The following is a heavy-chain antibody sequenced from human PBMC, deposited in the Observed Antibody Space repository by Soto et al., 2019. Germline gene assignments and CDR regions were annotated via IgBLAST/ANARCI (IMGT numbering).Heavy chain of an antibody. Sequence: GGSLRLSCAASEHTFSAYAMNWVRQAPGKGLEWVSGISGSGGSTYYADSVKGRFTISRDASKMLYLQMNSLRAEDTAVYYCAKETGYDFWSGSAFDIWGQGTMVTVSS. CDR3: AKETGYDFWSGSAFDI. CDR1: EHTFSAYA. V-gene: IGHV3-23*01. J-gene: IGHJ3*02. D-gene: IGHD3-3*01. CDR2: ISGSGGST.